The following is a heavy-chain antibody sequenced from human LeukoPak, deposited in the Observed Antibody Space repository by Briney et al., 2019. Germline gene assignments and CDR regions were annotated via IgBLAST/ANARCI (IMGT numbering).Heavy chain of an antibody. CDR3: ARLAAAADRSAEYFQH. CDR2: IYHSGST. Sequence: KPSETLSLTCNVSGGSIRSSGYYWGWVRQPPGKGLEWIGSIYHSGSTYYNPSLKSRVTISVDTSKNQFSLKLTSVTAADTAVYYCARLAAAADRSAEYFQHWGQGTLVTVSS. V-gene: IGHV4-39*07. J-gene: IGHJ1*01. D-gene: IGHD6-13*01. CDR1: GGSIRSSGYY.